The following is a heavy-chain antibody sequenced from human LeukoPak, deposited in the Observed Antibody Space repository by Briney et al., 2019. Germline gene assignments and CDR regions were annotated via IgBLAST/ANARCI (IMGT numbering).Heavy chain of an antibody. CDR2: IYSSGST. V-gene: IGHV4-4*07. D-gene: IGHD4-11*01. J-gene: IGHJ4*02. CDR1: GGSISSYC. Sequence: SETLSLICTVSGGSISSYCWSWIRQPPGKGLEWIGRIYSSGSTNYNPSLKSRVTMSIDTSKNQFSLRVSSVTAADTAVYYCARGLLSTVEYWGQGALVTVSS. CDR3: ARGLLSTVEY.